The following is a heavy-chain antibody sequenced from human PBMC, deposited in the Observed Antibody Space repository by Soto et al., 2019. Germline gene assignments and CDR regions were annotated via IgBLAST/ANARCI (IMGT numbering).Heavy chain of an antibody. D-gene: IGHD5-12*01. CDR2: INHSGST. CDR3: ARGQNRMATISVYYYGMDV. J-gene: IGHJ6*02. Sequence: SETLSLTCAVYGGSFSGYYWSWIRQPPWKGLEWIGEINHSGSTNYNPSLKSRVTISVDTSKNQFSLKLSSVTAADTAVYYCARGQNRMATISVYYYGMDVWGQGTTVTVSS. CDR1: GGSFSGYY. V-gene: IGHV4-34*01.